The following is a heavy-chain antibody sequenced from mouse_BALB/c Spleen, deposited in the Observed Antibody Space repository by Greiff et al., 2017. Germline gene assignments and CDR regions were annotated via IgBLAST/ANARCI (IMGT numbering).Heavy chain of an antibody. CDR2: ISSGSSTI. J-gene: IGHJ2*01. CDR1: GFTFSSFG. V-gene: IGHV5-17*02. Sequence: EVQLQESGGGLVQPGGSRKLSCAASGFTFSSFGMHWVRQAPEKGLEWVAYISSGSSTIYYADTVKGRFTISRDNPKNTLFLQMTSLRSEDTAMYYCARSSYDYDGDYWGQGTTLTVSS. D-gene: IGHD2-4*01. CDR3: ARSSYDYDGDY.